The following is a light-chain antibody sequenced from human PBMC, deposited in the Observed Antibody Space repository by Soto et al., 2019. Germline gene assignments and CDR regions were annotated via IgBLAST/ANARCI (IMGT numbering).Light chain of an antibody. J-gene: IGLJ2*01. V-gene: IGLV4-69*01. CDR2: LNSDGSH. CDR3: QTWGTGIMV. Sequence: QPVLTQSPSASASLGVSVKLTCTLSSGHSSYAIAWHQQQPEKGPRYLMKLNSDGSHSKGDGIPDRFSGSSSGAERYLTISSLQSEDEADYSCQTWGTGIMVFGGGTQLTVL. CDR1: SGHSSYA.